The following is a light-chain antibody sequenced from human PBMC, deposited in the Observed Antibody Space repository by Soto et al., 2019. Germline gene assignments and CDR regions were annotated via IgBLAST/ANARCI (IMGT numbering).Light chain of an antibody. Sequence: QSVLTQPASVSGSPGQSITISCTGTSSDVGGYNYVSWYQHHPGKAPKLIIYDVSNRPSGVSNRFSGSKSGNTASLTISGLQAEDEADYYCSSYTSRSTSVVFGGGTKLTVL. CDR1: SSDVGGYNY. J-gene: IGLJ2*01. CDR2: DVS. CDR3: SSYTSRSTSVV. V-gene: IGLV2-14*03.